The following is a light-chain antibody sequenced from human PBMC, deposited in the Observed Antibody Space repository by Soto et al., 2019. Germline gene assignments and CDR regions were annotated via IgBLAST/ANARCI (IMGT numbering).Light chain of an antibody. CDR2: GAS. CDR3: QQYNNWPRT. Sequence: DIVLTQSPGSLSLSPGERATLSCRASQSFSSNLAWYQQKPGQAPRLLIYGASTRATGVPARFSGSWSGTEFTLTISSLQSEDVSVYYCQQYNNWPRTLGQGTRLEIK. CDR1: QSFSSN. V-gene: IGKV3-15*01. J-gene: IGKJ5*01.